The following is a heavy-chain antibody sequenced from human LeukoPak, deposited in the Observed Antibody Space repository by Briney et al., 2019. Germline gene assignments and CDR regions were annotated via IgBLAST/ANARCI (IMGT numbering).Heavy chain of an antibody. D-gene: IGHD3-9*01. CDR2: INPNSGGT. V-gene: IGHV1-2*04. CDR1: GYTFTGYY. CDR3: ARCHILTGYYRCAFDI. J-gene: IGHJ3*02. Sequence: ASVKVSCKASGYTFTGYYMHWVRQAPGQGLEWMGWINPNSGGTNYAQKFQGWVTMTRDTSISTAYMELSRLRSDGTAVYYCARCHILTGYYRCAFDIWGQGTMVTVSS.